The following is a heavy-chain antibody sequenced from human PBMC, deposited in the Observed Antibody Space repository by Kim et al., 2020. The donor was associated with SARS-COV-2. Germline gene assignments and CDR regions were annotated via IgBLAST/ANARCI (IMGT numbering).Heavy chain of an antibody. Sequence: GGSLRLSCAASGFTFSSFDMHWVRQAPGKGLEWVAVIWYDGSNKYYADSVKGRFTISRDNSKNRLYLQMNSLRADDTAVYYCARDSSSGYYYGNPDYWG. V-gene: IGHV3-33*01. CDR2: IWYDGSNK. CDR1: GFTFSSFD. CDR3: ARDSSSGYYYGNPDY. D-gene: IGHD3-22*01. J-gene: IGHJ4*01.